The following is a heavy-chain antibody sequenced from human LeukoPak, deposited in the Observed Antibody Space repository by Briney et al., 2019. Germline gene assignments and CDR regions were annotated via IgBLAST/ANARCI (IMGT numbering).Heavy chain of an antibody. V-gene: IGHV3-48*03. J-gene: IGHJ4*02. CDR2: ISGSGSTI. Sequence: PGGSLRLSCAASGFTFSSYEMNWVRQAPGKGLEWVSHISGSGSTIYYADSVRGRFTISRDNAKNSVYLQMNNLRAEDTALYYCARGGGSGWYDFDYWGQGTQVTVSS. D-gene: IGHD6-19*01. CDR3: ARGGGSGWYDFDY. CDR1: GFTFSSYE.